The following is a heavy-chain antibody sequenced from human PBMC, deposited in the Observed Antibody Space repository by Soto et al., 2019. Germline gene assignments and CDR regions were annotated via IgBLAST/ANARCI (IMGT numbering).Heavy chain of an antibody. CDR2: IIPILGIA. CDR1: GGTFSSYA. Sequence: ASVKVSCKASGGTFSSYAISWVRQAPGQGLEWMGGIIPILGIANYAQKFQGRVTITADKSTSTAYMELSSLRSEDTAVYYCARSAYGSGSYYNQYYYYGMDVWGQGTTVTVSS. V-gene: IGHV1-69*10. D-gene: IGHD3-10*01. CDR3: ARSAYGSGSYYNQYYYYGMDV. J-gene: IGHJ6*02.